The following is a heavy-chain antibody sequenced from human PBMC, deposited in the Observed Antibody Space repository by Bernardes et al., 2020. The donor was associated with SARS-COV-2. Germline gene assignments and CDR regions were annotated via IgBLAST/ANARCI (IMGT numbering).Heavy chain of an antibody. Sequence: GGSLRLSCAASGFNFNNYAMSWVRQVRGRGLEWVSGINAVGSTYYADSVKGRFTISTDNSKQMLFLQMNSLRAEDTAIYYCAKDYMEGGATQLFDYWGQGTLVTVSS. CDR1: GFNFNNYA. J-gene: IGHJ4*02. D-gene: IGHD3-16*01. CDR2: INAVGST. V-gene: IGHV3-23*01. CDR3: AKDYMEGGATQLFDY.